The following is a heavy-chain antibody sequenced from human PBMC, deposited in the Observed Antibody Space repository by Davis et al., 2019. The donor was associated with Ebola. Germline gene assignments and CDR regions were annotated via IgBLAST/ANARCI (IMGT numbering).Heavy chain of an antibody. CDR2: INQDGSDQ. CDR3: ARSRKTDYYCNFDP. D-gene: IGHD3-9*01. Sequence: GSLTLSCAASGFSFSNFWMSWVRQAPGKGLEWVANINQDGSDQDYMDSVKGRFTISRDNAKSSLFLQINSLRAEDTDVYYCARSRKTDYYCNFDPWGQGTLVTVSS. V-gene: IGHV3-7*01. J-gene: IGHJ5*02. CDR1: GFSFSNFW.